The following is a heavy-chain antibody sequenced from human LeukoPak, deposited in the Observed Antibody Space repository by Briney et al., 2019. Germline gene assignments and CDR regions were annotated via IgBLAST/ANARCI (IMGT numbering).Heavy chain of an antibody. CDR1: GYNFTNYW. Sequence: GESLKISCKGSGYNFTNYWIHWVRQMPGKGLEWMGIIYLGDSDTGYSPSFQGQVTLSVDKSISTAYLQWSSLKASDTAILYCARQDASGSFDYWGQGTLVTVSS. D-gene: IGHD3-10*01. CDR2: IYLGDSDT. CDR3: ARQDASGSFDY. V-gene: IGHV5-51*01. J-gene: IGHJ4*02.